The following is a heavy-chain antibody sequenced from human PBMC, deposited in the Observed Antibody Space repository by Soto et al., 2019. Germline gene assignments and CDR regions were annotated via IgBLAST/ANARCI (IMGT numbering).Heavy chain of an antibody. D-gene: IGHD3-3*01. V-gene: IGHV1-69*13. CDR3: ARDPGVHYDFWSGYPNYYYYYGMDV. Sequence: ASVKVSCKASGGTFSSCAISWVRQAPGQGLEWMGGIIPIFGTANYAQKFQGRVTITADESTSTAYMELSSLRSEDTAVYYCARDPGVHYDFWSGYPNYYYYYGMDVWGQGTTVTVSS. CDR1: GGTFSSCA. J-gene: IGHJ6*02. CDR2: IIPIFGTA.